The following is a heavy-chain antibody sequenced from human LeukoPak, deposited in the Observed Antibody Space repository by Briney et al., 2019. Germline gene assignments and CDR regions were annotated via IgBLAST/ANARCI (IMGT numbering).Heavy chain of an antibody. CDR2: IKEDESEK. D-gene: IGHD3-10*01. J-gene: IGHJ4*02. CDR3: AREGYYGSGSPPSLYFDY. Sequence: GGSLRLSCAASGFIFSNYWMSWVRQAPGKGLEWVANIKEDESEKYYVDSVKGRFTISRDNSRSTLYLQMNSLRPEDTATYYCAREGYYGSGSPPSLYFDYWGQGTLVTVSS. V-gene: IGHV3-7*01. CDR1: GFIFSNYW.